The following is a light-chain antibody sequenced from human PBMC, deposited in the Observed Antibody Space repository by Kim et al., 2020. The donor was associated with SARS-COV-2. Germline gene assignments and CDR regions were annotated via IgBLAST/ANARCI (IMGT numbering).Light chain of an antibody. V-gene: IGLV2-14*04. Sequence: SPGQSITTSCTGTSSDVGGYNYVSWYQQHPGKAPKLMIYDVSKRPSGVSNRFSGSKSGNTASLTISGLQAEDEADYYCSSYTSSRVFGGGTQLTVL. CDR2: DVS. CDR3: SSYTSSRV. J-gene: IGLJ3*02. CDR1: SSDVGGYNY.